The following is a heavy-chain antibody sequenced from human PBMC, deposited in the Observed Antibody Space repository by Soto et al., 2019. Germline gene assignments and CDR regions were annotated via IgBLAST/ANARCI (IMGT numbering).Heavy chain of an antibody. J-gene: IGHJ6*02. CDR2: ISFDGANE. V-gene: IGHV3-30-3*01. CDR1: EFTFSSYA. CDR3: ARPIPRWSYHYGMDV. D-gene: IGHD2-15*01. Sequence: QLVESGGRGVQPGRSLRLSCEASEFTFSSYAMHWVRQAPGRGLEWVVLISFDGANEYYADSVKGRFIISRDNSKSMVYLQMNSLRPDDTAIYYCARPIPRWSYHYGMDVWGQGTTVTVSS.